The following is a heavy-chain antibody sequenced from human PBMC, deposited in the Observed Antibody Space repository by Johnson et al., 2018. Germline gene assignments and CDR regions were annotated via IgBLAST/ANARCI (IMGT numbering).Heavy chain of an antibody. CDR2: IRRKVNSYAT. CDR3: TRHEAEGVLFDY. J-gene: IGHJ4*02. CDR1: GFTFSDST. D-gene: IGHD3-10*01. Sequence: VQLQESGGTLVQPGGSLKLSCAASGFTFSDSTMHWVRQASGRGLEWVGRIRRKVNSYATAYAASVTGRFTISRDVSKNTMYLQMESLKSEDTAVYYCTRHEAEGVLFDYWGQGTLVTVSS. V-gene: IGHV3-73*01.